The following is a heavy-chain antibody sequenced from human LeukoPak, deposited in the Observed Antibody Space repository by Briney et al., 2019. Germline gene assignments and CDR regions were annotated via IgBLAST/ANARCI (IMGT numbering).Heavy chain of an antibody. V-gene: IGHV4-59*01. D-gene: IGHD4-17*01. J-gene: IGHJ3*02. Sequence: ETLSLTCTVSGGSISSYYWSWIRQPPGKGLEWIGYIYYSGSTNYNPSLKSRVTISVDTSKNQFSLELSSVTAADTAVYYCARDRNDYGDLDAFDIWGQGTMVTVSS. CDR2: IYYSGST. CDR3: ARDRNDYGDLDAFDI. CDR1: GGSISSYY.